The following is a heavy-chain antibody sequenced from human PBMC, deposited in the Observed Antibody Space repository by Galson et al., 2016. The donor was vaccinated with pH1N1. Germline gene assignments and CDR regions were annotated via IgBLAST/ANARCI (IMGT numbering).Heavy chain of an antibody. CDR2: IDWDDDK. CDR3: ARLDYGDYSGYFEY. V-gene: IGHV2-70*01. J-gene: IGHJ4*02. D-gene: IGHD4-17*01. Sequence: PALVKPTQTLTLTCTFSGFSLSTSGMCVSWIRQPPGKALEWLALIDWDDDKYYSTSLKPRLTISKDTSKNQVVLTMTNMDPVDTATYYCARLDYGDYSGYFEYWGQGTLVTVSS. CDR1: GFSLSTSGMC.